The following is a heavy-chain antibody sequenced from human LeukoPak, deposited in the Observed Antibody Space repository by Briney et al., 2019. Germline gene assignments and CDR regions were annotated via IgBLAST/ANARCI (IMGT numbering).Heavy chain of an antibody. J-gene: IGHJ4*02. CDR1: GFTFSSYW. D-gene: IGHD1-26*01. CDR3: ARDPVGAFFDY. Sequence: GGSLRLSCAASGFTFSSYWMSWVRQAPGKGLEWVANIKQDGSEKYYVDSVRGRFTISRDNAKNSLYLQMNSLRAEDTAVYYCARDPVGAFFDYWGQGTLDTVSS. V-gene: IGHV3-7*01. CDR2: IKQDGSEK.